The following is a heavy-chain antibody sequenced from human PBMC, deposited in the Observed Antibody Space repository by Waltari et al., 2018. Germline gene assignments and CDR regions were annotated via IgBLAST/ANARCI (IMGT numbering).Heavy chain of an antibody. CDR3: ARDKGEVAGMDY. Sequence: HVELVQSGAEVKRPGTSLKVSCKTSGYNFINYYIHWVRQAPGQGLEWVGWINPDSVTPNYAQKFQRRVTMTTDTSTNTAYMELGSLTADDTAVYYCARDKGEVAGMDYWGQGTLVTVSS. CDR1: GYNFINYY. J-gene: IGHJ4*02. V-gene: IGHV1-2*02. CDR2: INPDSVTP. D-gene: IGHD6-19*01.